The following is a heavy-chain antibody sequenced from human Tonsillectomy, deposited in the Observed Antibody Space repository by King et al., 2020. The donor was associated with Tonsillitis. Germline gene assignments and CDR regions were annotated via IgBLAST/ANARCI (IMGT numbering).Heavy chain of an antibody. CDR1: GFIFSTST. V-gene: IGHV3-30*14. D-gene: IGHD1-26*01. J-gene: IGHJ3*02. CDR2: LAYDESFK. Sequence: VQLVESGGGVVQPGRSLRLSCAASGFIFSTSTMHWVRQAPGKGLEWVSVLAYDESFKLYSDSVKGRFTISRDISNNTLYHQMNSLRPDDTAVYYCAREVDGFDIWGQGTQVTVSS. CDR3: AREVDGFDI.